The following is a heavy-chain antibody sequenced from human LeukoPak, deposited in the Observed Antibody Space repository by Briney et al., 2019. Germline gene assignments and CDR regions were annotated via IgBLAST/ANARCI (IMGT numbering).Heavy chain of an antibody. Sequence: GGSLRLSCAASGFTFSSYAMSWVRQAPGKGLEWVSAISGSGGSTYYADSVKGRFTISRDKSKNTLYLQMNSLRAEDTAVYYCAKVPTMIVVVIPSFDYWGQGTLVTVSS. CDR3: AKVPTMIVVVIPSFDY. J-gene: IGHJ4*02. CDR2: ISGSGGST. D-gene: IGHD3-22*01. CDR1: GFTFSSYA. V-gene: IGHV3-23*01.